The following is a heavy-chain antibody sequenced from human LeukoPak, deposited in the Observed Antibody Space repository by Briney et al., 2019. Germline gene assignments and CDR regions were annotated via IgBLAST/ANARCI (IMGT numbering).Heavy chain of an antibody. CDR2: INHSGST. D-gene: IGHD6-13*01. Sequence: SETLSLTCAVYGGSFSGYYWSWIRQPPGKGLEWIGEINHSGSTNYNPSLKSRVTISVDTSKNQFSLKLSSVNAADTAVYYCACSNRRYSSSWRYNWFDPWGQGTLVTVSS. J-gene: IGHJ5*02. CDR1: GGSFSGYY. V-gene: IGHV4-34*01. CDR3: ACSNRRYSSSWRYNWFDP.